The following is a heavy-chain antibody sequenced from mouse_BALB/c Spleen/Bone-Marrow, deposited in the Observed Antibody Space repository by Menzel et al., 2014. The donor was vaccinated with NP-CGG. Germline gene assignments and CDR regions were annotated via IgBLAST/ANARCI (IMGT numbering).Heavy chain of an antibody. J-gene: IGHJ4*01. CDR3: TRGITTVVATRAIDY. V-gene: IGHV1-5*01. CDR2: IYPGNSDT. D-gene: IGHD1-1*01. Sequence: EVQLQQSGTVLARPGASVKMSCKASGYTFTSYWMHWVKQRPGQGLEWIGAIYPGNSDTSYNQKFKSKAKLTAVTSTSTAYMDLSSLTNEDSAVYYCTRGITTVVATRAIDYWGQGTSVTVSS. CDR1: GYTFTSYW.